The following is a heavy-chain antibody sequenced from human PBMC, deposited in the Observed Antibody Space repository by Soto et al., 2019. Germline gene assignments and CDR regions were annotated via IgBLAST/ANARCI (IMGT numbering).Heavy chain of an antibody. D-gene: IGHD1-26*01. Sequence: ASVKVSCKASGYTFTSYAMHWVRQAPGQRLEWMGWINAGNGNTKYSQKFQGRVTITRGTSASTAYMELSSLRSEDTAVYYCARPTTERYAFDIWGQGTMVTVSS. J-gene: IGHJ3*02. CDR3: ARPTTERYAFDI. CDR2: INAGNGNT. V-gene: IGHV1-3*01. CDR1: GYTFTSYA.